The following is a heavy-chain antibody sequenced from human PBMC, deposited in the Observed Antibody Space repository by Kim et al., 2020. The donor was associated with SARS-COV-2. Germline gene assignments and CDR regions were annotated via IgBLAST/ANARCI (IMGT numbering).Heavy chain of an antibody. D-gene: IGHD3-10*01. Sequence: GGSLRLSCAASGLTFSSYWMHWVRQAPGKGLVWVSRINSDGSSTNYADSVKGRFTISRDNAKNTLYLQMNSLRAEDTAVYYCARGGMVRGVIINYYYGLDVWGQGTTVTVSS. J-gene: IGHJ6*02. CDR1: GLTFSSYW. V-gene: IGHV3-74*01. CDR3: ARGGMVRGVIINYYYGLDV. CDR2: INSDGSST.